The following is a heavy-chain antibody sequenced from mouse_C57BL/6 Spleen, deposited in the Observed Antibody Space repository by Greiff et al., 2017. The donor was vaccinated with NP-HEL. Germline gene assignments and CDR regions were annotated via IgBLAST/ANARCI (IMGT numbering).Heavy chain of an antibody. CDR3: AMGASSGYVEAMDY. D-gene: IGHD3-2*02. CDR1: GYTFTSYW. Sequence: QVQLQQPGAELVKPGASVKVSCKASGYTFTSYWMHWVKQRPGQGLEWIGRIHPSDSDTNYNQKFKGKATLTVDKSSNTAYMQLSSLTAENSAVNDCAMGASSGYVEAMDYWGQGTSGTVSS. J-gene: IGHJ4*01. CDR2: IHPSDSDT. V-gene: IGHV1-74*01.